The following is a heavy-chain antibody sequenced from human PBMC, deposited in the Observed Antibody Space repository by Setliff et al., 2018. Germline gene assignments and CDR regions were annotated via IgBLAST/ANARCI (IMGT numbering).Heavy chain of an antibody. J-gene: IGHJ3*02. Sequence: ASVKVSCKASGYTLSKYYMHWVRQAPGQGLEWMGIINPSGGLTKYAQKFQGRVTMTSETSTNTVYLEVSSLRSEDTAVYFCARDRFYNSWSGTSITAPHDACDIWGQGTMVTGSS. CDR1: GYTLSKYY. CDR2: INPSGGLT. CDR3: ARDRFYNSWSGTSITAPHDACDI. V-gene: IGHV1-46*03. D-gene: IGHD3-3*01.